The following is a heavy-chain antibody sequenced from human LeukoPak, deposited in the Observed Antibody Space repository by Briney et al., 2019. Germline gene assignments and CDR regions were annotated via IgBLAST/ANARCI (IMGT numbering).Heavy chain of an antibody. CDR3: ATGVDSSDSAFDI. V-gene: IGHV4-61*01. CDR1: GGSVSSGSYY. J-gene: IGHJ3*02. Sequence: SETLSLTCTVSGGSVSSGSYYWSWIRQPPGKGLEWIGYIYYSGSTNYNPSLKSRVTISVDTSKNQFSLKLSSVTAADTAVYYCATGVDSSDSAFDIWGQGTMVTVSS. CDR2: IYYSGST. D-gene: IGHD3-22*01.